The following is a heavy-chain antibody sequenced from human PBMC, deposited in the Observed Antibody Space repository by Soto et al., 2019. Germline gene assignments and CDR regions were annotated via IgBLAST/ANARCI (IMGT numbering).Heavy chain of an antibody. J-gene: IGHJ6*02. V-gene: IGHV4-39*01. Sequence: SETLSLTCTVSGGSISSSSYYWGWIRQPPGKGLEWIGSIYYSGSTYYNPSLKSRVTISVDTSKNQFSLKLSSVTAADTAVYYCARLCGYSGYYPNYGTDVWGQGTTVTVSS. CDR2: IYYSGST. CDR1: GGSISSSSYY. CDR3: ARLCGYSGYYPNYGTDV. D-gene: IGHD5-12*01.